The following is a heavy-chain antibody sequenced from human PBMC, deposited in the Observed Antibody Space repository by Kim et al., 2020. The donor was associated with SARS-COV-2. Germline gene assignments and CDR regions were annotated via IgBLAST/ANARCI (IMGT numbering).Heavy chain of an antibody. CDR2: ISSSSSYI. Sequence: GGSLRLSCAASGFTFSSYSMNWVRQAPGKGLEWVSSISSSSSYIYYADSVKGRFTISRDNAKNSLYLQMNSLRAEDTAVYYCARGSLAAGYYFDYWGQGTLVTVSS. CDR1: GFTFSSYS. V-gene: IGHV3-21*01. J-gene: IGHJ4*02. CDR3: ARGSLAAGYYFDY. D-gene: IGHD6-6*01.